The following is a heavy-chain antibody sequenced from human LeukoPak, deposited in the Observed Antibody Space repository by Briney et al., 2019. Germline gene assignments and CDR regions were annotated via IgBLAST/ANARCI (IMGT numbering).Heavy chain of an antibody. CDR1: GGSFSGYY. J-gene: IGHJ5*02. D-gene: IGHD1-7*01. Sequence: SETLSLTCAVYGGSFSGYYWSWIRQPPGKGLEWIGEINHSGSTNYNPSLKSRVTISVDTSKNQFSLKLSSVTAADTAVYYCARGDIGGITGTTGHNNWFDPWGQGTLVTVSS. CDR2: INHSGST. V-gene: IGHV4-34*01. CDR3: ARGDIGGITGTTGHNNWFDP.